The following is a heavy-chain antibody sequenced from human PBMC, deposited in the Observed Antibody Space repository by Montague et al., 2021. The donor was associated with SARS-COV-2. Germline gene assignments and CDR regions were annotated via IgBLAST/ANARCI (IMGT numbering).Heavy chain of an antibody. CDR1: GFTFITYS. J-gene: IGHJ4*02. D-gene: IGHD3-22*01. V-gene: IGHV3-21*01. Sequence: SLRLSCAASGFTFITYSMNWVRQAPGKGLEWVSSISSSSTYIYYADSVKGRFTISRDNAKNSPYLQMNSLRAEDTAVYYCASNYYDTTGYYSEDSWGQGTLVTVSS. CDR2: ISSSSTYI. CDR3: ASNYYDTTGYYSEDS.